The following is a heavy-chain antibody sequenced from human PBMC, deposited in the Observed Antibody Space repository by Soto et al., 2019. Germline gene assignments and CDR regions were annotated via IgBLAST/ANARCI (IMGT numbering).Heavy chain of an antibody. Sequence: EVQLLESGGGLVQPGGSLRLSCAASGFTFSSYAMSWVRQAPGKGLEWVSAISGSGGSTYYADSVKGRFTISSDNSNNTLYLHMNSLRADDTAVYYCAKGGDDSSGYYGYWGQGTLVTVSS. J-gene: IGHJ4*02. CDR3: AKGGDDSSGYYGY. D-gene: IGHD3-22*01. CDR2: ISGSGGST. CDR1: GFTFSSYA. V-gene: IGHV3-23*01.